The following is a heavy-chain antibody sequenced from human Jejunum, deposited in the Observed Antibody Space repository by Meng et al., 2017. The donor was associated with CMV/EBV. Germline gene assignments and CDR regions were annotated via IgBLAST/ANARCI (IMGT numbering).Heavy chain of an antibody. Sequence: FTDSFLHWVRQAPGQGLEWVGLINVNSGETSSAQNLQGRVTMTRDTSISTVYMDLSRLRSDDTALYYCVREGYFCSSSSCYKSVDYWGQGTLVTVSS. CDR3: VREGYFCSSSSCYKSVDY. J-gene: IGHJ4*02. V-gene: IGHV1-2*02. D-gene: IGHD2-2*02. CDR1: FTDSF. CDR2: INVNSGET.